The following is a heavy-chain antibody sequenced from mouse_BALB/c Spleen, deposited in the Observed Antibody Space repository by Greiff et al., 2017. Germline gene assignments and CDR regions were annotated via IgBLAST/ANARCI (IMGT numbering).Heavy chain of an antibody. CDR1: GFTFSSYA. J-gene: IGHJ4*01. CDR3: ARLHYYAMDY. Sequence: EVQVVESGGGLVKPGGSLKLSCAASGFTFSSYAMSWVRQTPEKRLEWVASISSGGSTYYPDSVKGRFTISRDNARNILYLQMSSLRSEDTAMYYCARLHYYAMDYWGQGTSVTVSS. CDR2: ISSGGST. V-gene: IGHV5-6-5*01.